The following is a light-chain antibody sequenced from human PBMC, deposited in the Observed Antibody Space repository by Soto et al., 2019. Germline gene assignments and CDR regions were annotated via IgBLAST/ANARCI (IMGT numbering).Light chain of an antibody. V-gene: IGKV3-15*01. CDR1: QSVNSN. J-gene: IGKJ1*01. Sequence: EIVMTQSPATLSVSPWERATLSCRASQSVNSNLAWYQQKPGQAPRLLIYGASTRATGIPARFSGSGSGTEFTLAISSLQSADFAVYYCQQYNNWPPWTFGQGSRWIS. CDR2: GAS. CDR3: QQYNNWPPWT.